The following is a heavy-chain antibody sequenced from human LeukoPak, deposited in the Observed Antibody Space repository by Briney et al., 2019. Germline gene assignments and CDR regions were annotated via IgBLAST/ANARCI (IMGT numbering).Heavy chain of an antibody. CDR3: ARVENSSGWYWYYYYYMDV. CDR2: ISSDGSNT. CDR1: GFTFSTYW. J-gene: IGHJ6*03. V-gene: IGHV3-74*01. Sequence: GGSLRLSCAASGFTFSTYWMHWVRQAPGKGLVWVSRISSDGSNTNYADSVKGRFTISRDNAKNSLYLQMNSLRAEDTAVYYCARVENSSGWYWYYYYYMDVWGKGTTVTVSS. D-gene: IGHD6-19*01.